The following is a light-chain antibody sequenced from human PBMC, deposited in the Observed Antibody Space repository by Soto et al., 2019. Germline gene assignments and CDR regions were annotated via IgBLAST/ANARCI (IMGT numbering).Light chain of an antibody. Sequence: DIVLTQTPLSSPVTLGQPASISCRSSQSLVHSDGHTYLSWLQQRPGQPPRLLIYPISNRFSGVPGRFSGSGAGTDFTLKISRVEAEDVGVYYCMQCTHFPRTFGQGTKVEIK. V-gene: IGKV2-24*01. CDR1: QSLVHSDGHTY. CDR2: PIS. CDR3: MQCTHFPRT. J-gene: IGKJ1*01.